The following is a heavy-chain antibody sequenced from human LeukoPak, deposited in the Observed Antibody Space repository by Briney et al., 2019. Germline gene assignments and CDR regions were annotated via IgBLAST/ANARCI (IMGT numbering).Heavy chain of an antibody. V-gene: IGHV1-2*02. Sequence: ASVKVSCKASGYTFTGYYMHWVRQAPGQGLEWMGWINPNSGGTNYAQKFQGRVTMTRDTSISTAYMELSRLRSDDTAVYYCARDYRSTYYYDSSGYAPYAFDIWGQGTMVTVSS. CDR2: INPNSGGT. CDR3: ARDYRSTYYYDSSGYAPYAFDI. CDR1: GYTFTGYY. J-gene: IGHJ3*02. D-gene: IGHD3-22*01.